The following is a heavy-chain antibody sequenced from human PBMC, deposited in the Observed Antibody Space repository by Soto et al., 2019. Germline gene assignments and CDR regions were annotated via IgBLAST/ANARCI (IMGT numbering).Heavy chain of an antibody. CDR2: IYYSGST. J-gene: IGHJ5*02. D-gene: IGHD3-3*01. Sequence: QLQLQESGPGLVKPSETLSLTCTVSGGSISSSSYYWGWIRQPPGKGLEWIGSIYYSGSTYYNPSLKSRVTISVDTSKNQFSLKLSSVTAADTAVYYCARREISNWFDPWGQGTLVTVSS. CDR3: ARREISNWFDP. CDR1: GGSISSSSYY. V-gene: IGHV4-39*01.